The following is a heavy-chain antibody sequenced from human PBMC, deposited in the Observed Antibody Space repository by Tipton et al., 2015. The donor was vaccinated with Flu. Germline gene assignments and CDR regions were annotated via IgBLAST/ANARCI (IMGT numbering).Heavy chain of an antibody. J-gene: IGHJ5*02. CDR3: ARVSGSYNNWFDP. Sequence: TLSLTCSVSGYSISRGYYWGWIRQPPGKGLEWIGYVYYRGKTNYNPALESRVTISVDTSKNQFSLKLNSVTAADTAVYYCARVSGSYNNWFDPWGQGTLVTVSS. CDR2: VYYRGKT. D-gene: IGHD3-22*01. V-gene: IGHV4-38-2*02. CDR1: GYSISRGYY.